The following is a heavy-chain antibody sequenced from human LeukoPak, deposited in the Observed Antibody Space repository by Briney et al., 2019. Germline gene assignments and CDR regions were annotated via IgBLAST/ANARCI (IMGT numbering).Heavy chain of an antibody. CDR1: GGTFSSYA. D-gene: IGHD1-26*01. CDR2: IIPIFGTA. CDR3: ARDHSGSPRGYYYMDV. Sequence: SVKVSCKASGGTFSSYAISWVRQAPGQGLEWMGRIIPIFGTANYAQKFQGRGTITTDESTSTAYMELSSLRSEDTAVYYCARDHSGSPRGYYYMDVWGKGTTVTVSS. V-gene: IGHV1-69*05. J-gene: IGHJ6*03.